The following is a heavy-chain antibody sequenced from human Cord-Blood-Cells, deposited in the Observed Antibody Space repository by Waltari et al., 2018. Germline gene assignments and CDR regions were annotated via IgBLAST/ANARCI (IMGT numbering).Heavy chain of an antibody. Sequence: EVQLVETGGGLIQPGGSLRLSCAASGFTVSSNYMSWVRQAPGKGVGWVSVIYSGGSTYYADSVKGRFTISRDNSKNTLYLQMNSLRAEDTAVYYCARDRGEAYGMDVWGQGTTVTVSS. V-gene: IGHV3-53*02. CDR3: ARDRGEAYGMDV. D-gene: IGHD7-27*01. J-gene: IGHJ6*02. CDR1: GFTVSSNY. CDR2: IYSGGST.